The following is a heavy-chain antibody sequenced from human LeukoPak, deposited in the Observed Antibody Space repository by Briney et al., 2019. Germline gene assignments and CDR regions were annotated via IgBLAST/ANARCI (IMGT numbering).Heavy chain of an antibody. CDR3: AKTPGYGDYSMDV. V-gene: IGHV3-23*01. D-gene: IGHD4-17*01. CDR1: GFTFSNYA. Sequence: PGGSLRLSCAASGFTFSNYAMNWARQAPGKRLEWVSPISGSGVNTYFADSVKGRFTISRDNSKNTLYLQMNTLRAEDTAVYYCAKTPGYGDYSMDVWGKGTRVTVTS. J-gene: IGHJ6*03. CDR2: ISGSGVNT.